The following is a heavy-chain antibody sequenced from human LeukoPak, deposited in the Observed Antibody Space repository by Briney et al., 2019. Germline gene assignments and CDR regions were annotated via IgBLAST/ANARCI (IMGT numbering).Heavy chain of an antibody. CDR1: GGSFSGYY. CDR2: INHSGST. D-gene: IGHD1-26*01. CDR3: ARLRGSFDAFDI. J-gene: IGHJ3*02. V-gene: IGHV4-34*01. Sequence: PSETLPLTCAVYGGSFSGYYWSWIRQPPGKGLEWIGEINHSGSTNYNPSLKSRVTISVDTSKNQFSLKLSSVTAADTAVYYCARLRGSFDAFDIWGQGTMVTVSS.